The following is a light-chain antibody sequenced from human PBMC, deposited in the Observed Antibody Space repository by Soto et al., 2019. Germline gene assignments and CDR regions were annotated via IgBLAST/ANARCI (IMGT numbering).Light chain of an antibody. J-gene: IGKJ4*01. CDR2: GAS. Sequence: EIVMTQSPATLSVSPGERATLSCRASQSVSSNLAWYQKKPGQAPRILIYGASTRATGIPARFSGSGSGTEFTLTISRLQSEDFAVYYCQQYNNWPLTFGGGTKVDIK. CDR3: QQYNNWPLT. V-gene: IGKV3-15*01. CDR1: QSVSSN.